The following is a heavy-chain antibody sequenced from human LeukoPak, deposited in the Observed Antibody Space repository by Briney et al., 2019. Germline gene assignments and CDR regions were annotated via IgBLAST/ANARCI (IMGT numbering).Heavy chain of an antibody. CDR3: VRDGRFSTYMDV. Sequence: SETLSLTCTVSGDSIRSGDNYWSWVRQHPEKGLEWIGYVFYSGSTYYNPSLKSRATISVDTSKKQFSLELSSVTAADTAVYSCVRDGRFSTYMDVWGKGTTVTVSS. J-gene: IGHJ6*03. V-gene: IGHV4-31*03. D-gene: IGHD3-3*01. CDR1: GDSIRSGDNY. CDR2: VFYSGST.